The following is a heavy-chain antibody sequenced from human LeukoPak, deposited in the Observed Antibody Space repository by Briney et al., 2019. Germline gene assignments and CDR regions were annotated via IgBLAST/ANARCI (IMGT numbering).Heavy chain of an antibody. CDR2: IHHSGST. Sequence: PSETLSLTCSVSGGSIVTTTFYWGWVRQPPRKGLEWIGIIHHSGSTYYSSSLKSRVTISIDTSKNTLSLKLNSVTAADTAVYYCARVRRYSSGWYSRTDYYMDVWGKGTTVTVSS. V-gene: IGHV4-39*07. CDR3: ARVRRYSSGWYSRTDYYMDV. D-gene: IGHD6-19*01. CDR1: GGSIVTTTFY. J-gene: IGHJ6*03.